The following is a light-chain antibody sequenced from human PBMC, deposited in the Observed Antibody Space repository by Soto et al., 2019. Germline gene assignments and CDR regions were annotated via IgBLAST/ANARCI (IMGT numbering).Light chain of an antibody. CDR1: QSVSSNS. Sequence: EVVLTLSPGTLSLSPGDRATLSCTASQSVSSNSLAWYQQIPGQPPRLLIYGASSRATGVPDRFTGSGSETHFTLTITRLEPEDFAVFYCQHSGRSPPLTFGGGTKVDIK. V-gene: IGKV3-20*01. CDR2: GAS. CDR3: QHSGRSPPLT. J-gene: IGKJ4*01.